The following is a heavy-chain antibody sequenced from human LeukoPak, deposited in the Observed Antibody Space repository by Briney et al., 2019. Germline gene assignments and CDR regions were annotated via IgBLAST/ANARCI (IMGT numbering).Heavy chain of an antibody. CDR2: ISGSGGST. V-gene: IGHV3-23*01. CDR1: GFTFSSYA. D-gene: IGHD3-10*01. CDR3: AKDNGSGSYLDY. Sequence: GGSLRLSCAASGFTFSSYAMSWVRQAPGKGLEWFSAISGSGGSTYYADSVKGRFTISRDNSKNTLYLQMNSLRAEDTAVYYCAKDNGSGSYLDYWGQGTLVTVSS. J-gene: IGHJ4*02.